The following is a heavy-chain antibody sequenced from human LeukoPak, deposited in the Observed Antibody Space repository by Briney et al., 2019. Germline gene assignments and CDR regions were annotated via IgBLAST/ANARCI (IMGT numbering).Heavy chain of an antibody. V-gene: IGHV3-7*01. CDR3: ARFAKGYGSGDIDY. J-gene: IGHJ4*02. D-gene: IGHD3-10*01. CDR2: IKQDGDLK. CDR1: GFTFSRYW. Sequence: GGSLKLSCAASGFTFSRYWMSWVRQAPGKGLEWVANIKQDGDLKYYVDSVEGRFTIYRDNAKNSLYLQINSLNTEDTAVYYCARFAKGYGSGDIDYWGQGTLVTVSS.